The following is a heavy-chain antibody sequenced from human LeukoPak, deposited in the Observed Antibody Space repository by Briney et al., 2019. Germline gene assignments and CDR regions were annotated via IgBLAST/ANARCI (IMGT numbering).Heavy chain of an antibody. V-gene: IGHV1-69*05. Sequence: ASVKVSCKASGGTFSSYAISWVRQAPGQGLEWMGRIIPIFGTANYAQKFQGRVTITTAESTSTAYMELSSLRSEDTAVYYCAREIPGPYMIVAVGDAFDIWGQGTMVTVSS. CDR2: IIPIFGTA. CDR3: AREIPGPYMIVAVGDAFDI. D-gene: IGHD3-22*01. CDR1: GGTFSSYA. J-gene: IGHJ3*02.